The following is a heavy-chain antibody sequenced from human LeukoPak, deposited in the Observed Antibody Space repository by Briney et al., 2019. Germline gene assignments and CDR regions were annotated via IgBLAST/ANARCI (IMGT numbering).Heavy chain of an antibody. J-gene: IGHJ4*02. Sequence: SETLSLTCTVSGGSISSYYWSWIRQPPGKGLEWIGYIYYSGSTNYSPSLKSRVTISVDTSKNQFSLKLSSVTAADTAVYYCARGDYYDSSGYYSFDYWGQGTLVTVSS. CDR1: GGSISSYY. CDR3: ARGDYYDSSGYYSFDY. D-gene: IGHD3-22*01. V-gene: IGHV4-59*01. CDR2: IYYSGST.